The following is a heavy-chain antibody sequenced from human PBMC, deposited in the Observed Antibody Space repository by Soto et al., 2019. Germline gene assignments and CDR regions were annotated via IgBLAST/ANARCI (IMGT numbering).Heavy chain of an antibody. Sequence: LSLTCSVSGASISNFYWSWIRQSAGKGLEWIGRLYTRGTTDYNPSLKSRVTMSIDTSKNRVSLSLTSVTAADTAVYYCAKGGTYYFDSWGQGIVVTVSS. D-gene: IGHD3-16*01. CDR1: GASISNFY. J-gene: IGHJ4*02. V-gene: IGHV4-4*07. CDR2: LYTRGTT. CDR3: AKGGTYYFDS.